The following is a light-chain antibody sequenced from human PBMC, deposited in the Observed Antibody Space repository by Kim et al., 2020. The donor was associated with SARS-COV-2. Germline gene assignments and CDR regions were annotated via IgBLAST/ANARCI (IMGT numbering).Light chain of an antibody. CDR3: QQYDDLPRT. CDR2: DAS. CDR1: QSIRTY. V-gene: IGKV3-20*01. J-gene: IGKJ3*01. Sequence: LSPGERATLSCRASQSIRTYLAWYQQKRGQAPRLLIYDASSRATGIPDRFSGSGSGTDFTLTISRLEPEDFTMYYCQQYDDLPRTFGPGTKVDFK.